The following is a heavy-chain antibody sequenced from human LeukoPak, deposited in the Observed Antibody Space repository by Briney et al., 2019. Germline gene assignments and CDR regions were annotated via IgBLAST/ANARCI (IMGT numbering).Heavy chain of an antibody. CDR2: ISAYNGNT. J-gene: IGHJ4*02. CDR3: ARDRGRYSSSSGVDY. V-gene: IGHV1-18*01. D-gene: IGHD6-13*01. CDR1: GHTLSDLP. Sequence: ASVKVSCKVSGHTLSDLPMSWVRQAPGQGLEWMGWISAYNGNTNYAQKLQGRVTMTTDTSTSTAYMELRSLRSDDTAVYYCARDRGRYSSSSGVDYWGQGTLVTVSS.